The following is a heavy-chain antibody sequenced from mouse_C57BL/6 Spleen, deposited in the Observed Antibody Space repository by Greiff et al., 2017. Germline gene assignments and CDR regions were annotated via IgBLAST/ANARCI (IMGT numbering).Heavy chain of an antibody. CDR2: IDPETGGT. V-gene: IGHV1-15*01. CDR3: TRRYYGSLFDY. CDR1: GYTFTDYE. J-gene: IGHJ2*01. Sequence: QVQLQQSGAELVRPGASVTLSCKASGYTFTDYEMHWVKQTPVHGLEWIGAIDPETGGTAYNQKFKGKAILTADKSSSTAYMELRSLTSEDSAVYYCTRRYYGSLFDYWGQGTTLTVSS. D-gene: IGHD1-1*01.